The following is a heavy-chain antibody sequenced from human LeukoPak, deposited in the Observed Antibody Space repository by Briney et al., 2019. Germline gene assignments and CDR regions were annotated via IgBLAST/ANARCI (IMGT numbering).Heavy chain of an antibody. Sequence: GGSLRLSCAASGFTFSTHAMSWVRQAPGKGLEWVSSISSSGGSTYYADSVKGRFTISRDNSKNTLYLQMNSLRAEDTAVYYCARDNLGPRDGHNEEFDYWGQGTLVTVSS. D-gene: IGHD5-24*01. CDR2: ISSSGGST. J-gene: IGHJ4*02. V-gene: IGHV3-23*01. CDR1: GFTFSTHA. CDR3: ARDNLGPRDGHNEEFDY.